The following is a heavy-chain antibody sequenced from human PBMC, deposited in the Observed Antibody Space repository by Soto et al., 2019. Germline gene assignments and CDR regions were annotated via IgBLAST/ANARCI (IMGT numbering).Heavy chain of an antibody. CDR1: GGSISSGGYY. D-gene: IGHD4-17*01. CDR3: ATWVDYGDFEGFDF. Sequence: TLSLTCTVSGGSISSGGYYWSWIRQHPGKGLEWIGYIYYSGSTYYNPSLKSRVTMTWDTSITTAYLDLTRLTTNDTATYFCATWVDYGDFEGFDFWGQGTLVTVSS. V-gene: IGHV4-31*03. J-gene: IGHJ4*02. CDR2: IYYSGST.